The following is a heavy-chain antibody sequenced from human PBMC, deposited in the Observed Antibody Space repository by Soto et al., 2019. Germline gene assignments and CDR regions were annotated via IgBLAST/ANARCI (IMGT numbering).Heavy chain of an antibody. CDR2: ISYDGSNK. Sequence: QVQLVESGGGVVQPERSLRLSCAASGFTFSSYAMHWVRQAPGKGLEWVAVISYDGSNKYYADSVKGRFTISRDNSKNTLYLQMNSLRAEDTAVYYCARDWCSSTSCQRGNWFDPWGQGTLVTVSS. CDR3: ARDWCSSTSCQRGNWFDP. V-gene: IGHV3-30-3*01. D-gene: IGHD2-2*01. CDR1: GFTFSSYA. J-gene: IGHJ5*02.